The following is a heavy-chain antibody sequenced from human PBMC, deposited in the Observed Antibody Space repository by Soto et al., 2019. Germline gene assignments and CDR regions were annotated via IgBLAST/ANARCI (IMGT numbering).Heavy chain of an antibody. J-gene: IGHJ4*01. Sequence: EVQLVESGGGLVQPGGSLRLSCAASGFVFRVYWMSWVRQAPGKGLEWVANIKEDGSEANYVDSVKGQFAVSRDKDTNSLYLQLNSLTPEDTAVYYCARSRRQWFGGTLSYYFDFWGHGTLVTVSS. CDR2: IKEDGSEA. CDR3: ARSRRQWFGGTLSYYFDF. CDR1: GFVFRVYW. D-gene: IGHD3-10*01. V-gene: IGHV3-7*01.